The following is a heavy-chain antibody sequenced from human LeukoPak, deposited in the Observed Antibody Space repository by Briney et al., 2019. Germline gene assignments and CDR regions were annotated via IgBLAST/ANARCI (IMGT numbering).Heavy chain of an antibody. CDR3: ARDDEGLNWIDP. J-gene: IGHJ5*02. CDR2: ISSSSSYI. CDR1: GFTFSSYS. V-gene: IGHV3-21*01. Sequence: KPGGSLRLSCAASGFTFSSYSRNWVRQAPGKGLEWVSSISSSSSYIYYADSVKGRFTISRDNAKNSLYLQMNSLRAEDTAVYYCARDDEGLNWIDPWGQGTLVTVSS.